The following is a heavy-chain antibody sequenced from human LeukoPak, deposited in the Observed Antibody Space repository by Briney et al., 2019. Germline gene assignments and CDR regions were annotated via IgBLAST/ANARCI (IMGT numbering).Heavy chain of an antibody. CDR3: AKSLLTMVRGTRVLDY. J-gene: IGHJ4*02. D-gene: IGHD3-10*01. Sequence: GGSLRLSCAASGFTFSSYAMSWVRQAPGKGLEWVSAVSGSDGSTYYADSVKGRFTISRDNSKNTLYLQMNGLRAEDTAVYFCAKSLLTMVRGTRVLDYWGQGTLVTVSS. V-gene: IGHV3-23*01. CDR2: VSGSDGST. CDR1: GFTFSSYA.